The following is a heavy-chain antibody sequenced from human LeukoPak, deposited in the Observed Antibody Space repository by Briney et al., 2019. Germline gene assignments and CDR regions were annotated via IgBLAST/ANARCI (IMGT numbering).Heavy chain of an antibody. CDR1: GLTFSSYS. Sequence: GGSLRLSCGASGLTFSSYSMNWVRQAPGKGLEWVSYISSDSGTIYQADSVKGRFTISRDNAKNSLYLQMNSLRAEDTAVYHCARERGVYYYYYYMDVWGQGTLVTVSS. CDR3: ARERGVYYYYYYMDV. D-gene: IGHD2-8*01. CDR2: ISSDSGTI. V-gene: IGHV3-48*01. J-gene: IGHJ6*03.